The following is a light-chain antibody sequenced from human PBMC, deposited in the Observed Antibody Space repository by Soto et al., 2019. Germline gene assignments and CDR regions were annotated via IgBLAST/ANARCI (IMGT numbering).Light chain of an antibody. J-gene: IGKJ1*01. CDR2: SAS. V-gene: IGKV1-12*01. CDR1: QSIGVR. Sequence: DIQMTQSPSSLSASVGDRVTITCRASQSIGVRLAWFQQKPGKAPQYLIQSASILQSGVPSRFSGSGSGTEFILTINSLQPEDVAIYYCLQVNSFPRTFGQGTKVDIK. CDR3: LQVNSFPRT.